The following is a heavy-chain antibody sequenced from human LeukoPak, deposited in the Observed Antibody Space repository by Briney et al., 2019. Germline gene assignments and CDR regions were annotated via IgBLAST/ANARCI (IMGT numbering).Heavy chain of an antibody. D-gene: IGHD3-10*01. CDR2: RFYGGGN. Sequence: SETLSLTCTVSGGSFSRGGEYWAWHRQDQGGGLEWIVYRFYGGGNYYNPSLKSLVTMSVDTSKNQFSLTLTSVTAADTAVYYCASRTPNLGDSGAGSSYYYYYGVDVWGQGTSVTVSS. CDR1: GGSFSRGGEY. V-gene: IGHV4-31*01. CDR3: ASRTPNLGDSGAGSSYYYYYGVDV. J-gene: IGHJ6*02.